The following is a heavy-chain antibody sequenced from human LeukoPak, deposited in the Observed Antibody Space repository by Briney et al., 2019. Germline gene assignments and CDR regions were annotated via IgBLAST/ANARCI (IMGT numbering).Heavy chain of an antibody. CDR1: GFTFSSYG. Sequence: GGSLRLSCAASGFTFSSYGMHWVRQAPGKGLEWVAFIRYDGSNKYYADSVKGRFTISRDNSKNTLYLQMNSLRAEDTAVYYCANAWIQLRPFDYWGQGTLVTVSS. CDR3: ANAWIQLRPFDY. CDR2: IRYDGSNK. J-gene: IGHJ4*02. D-gene: IGHD5-18*01. V-gene: IGHV3-30*02.